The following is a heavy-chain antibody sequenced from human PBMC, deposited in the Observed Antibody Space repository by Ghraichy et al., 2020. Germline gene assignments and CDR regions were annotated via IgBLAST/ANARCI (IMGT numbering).Heavy chain of an antibody. V-gene: IGHV3-7*03. CDR1: GFIFSSFW. CDR2: IKQDGSEK. Sequence: ESLNISCAASGFIFSSFWMSWVRQAPGKGLEWVANIKQDGSEKYYVDSVKGRFTISRDNVKNSLYLQMNSLRADDTAVYYCARDSDFDYWGQGTLVTVSS. CDR3: ARDSDFDY. J-gene: IGHJ4*02.